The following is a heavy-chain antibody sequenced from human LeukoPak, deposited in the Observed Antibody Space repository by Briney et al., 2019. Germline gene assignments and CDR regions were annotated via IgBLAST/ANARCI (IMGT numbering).Heavy chain of an antibody. J-gene: IGHJ3*02. CDR2: IYYSGST. CDR1: GGSISHYY. D-gene: IGHD2-2*01. CDR3: ARGTYCSRTSCYAPDAFDI. Sequence: SETLSLTCTVSGGSISHYYWTWIRQPPGKGLEWIGYIYYSGSTNYNPTLKSRVTISVDTSKNQFSLKLSSVTAADTAVYYCARGTYCSRTSCYAPDAFDIWGQGTMVTVSS. V-gene: IGHV4-59*01.